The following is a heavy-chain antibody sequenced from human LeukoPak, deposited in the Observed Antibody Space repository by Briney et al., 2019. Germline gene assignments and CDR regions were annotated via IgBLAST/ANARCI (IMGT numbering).Heavy chain of an antibody. Sequence: EPGRSLRLSCAASGFTFSSYWMSWVRQAPGKGLEWVANIKQDGSEKYYVDSVKGRFTISRDNAKSSLYLQMNSLRAEDTAVYYCARETYYDFWSGYYDYYYYYMDVWGKGTTVTVSS. CDR1: GFTFSSYW. V-gene: IGHV3-7*01. J-gene: IGHJ6*03. CDR2: IKQDGSEK. CDR3: ARETYYDFWSGYYDYYYYYMDV. D-gene: IGHD3-3*01.